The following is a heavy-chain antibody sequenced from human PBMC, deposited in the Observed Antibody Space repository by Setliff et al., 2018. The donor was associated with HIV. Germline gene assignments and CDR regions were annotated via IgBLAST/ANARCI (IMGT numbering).Heavy chain of an antibody. CDR1: GDSVSNDNYY. CDR2: FHYGGTP. CDR3: ASPSDYYENSGLDY. V-gene: IGHV4-39*02. Sequence: SETLSLPCAVSGDSVSNDNYYWGWIRQPPGKGLEWIGSFHYGGTPNYNPSLRGRVDISIDTSKNHFSLRLTSVTAADTAAYYCASPSDYYENSGLDYWGQGKLVTVSS. J-gene: IGHJ4*02. D-gene: IGHD3-22*01.